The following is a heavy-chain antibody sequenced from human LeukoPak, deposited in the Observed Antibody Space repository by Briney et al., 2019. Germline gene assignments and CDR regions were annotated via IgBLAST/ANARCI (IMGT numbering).Heavy chain of an antibody. J-gene: IGHJ4*02. V-gene: IGHV1-18*01. CDR3: ARCLGCGALLSSGWPFDY. Sequence: VKXSYKASGYTFASYGISWVRQAPGQGLEWMGWISAYNDNTNYAKKLQGRVTMTTDTSTSTAYMEVRRLRSADTAVYYCARCLGCGALLSSGWPFDYWGQGTLVTVSS. CDR2: ISAYNDNT. CDR1: GYTFASYG. D-gene: IGHD6-19*01.